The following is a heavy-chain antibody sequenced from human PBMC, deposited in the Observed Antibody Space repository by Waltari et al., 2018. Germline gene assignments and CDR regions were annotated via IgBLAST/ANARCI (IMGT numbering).Heavy chain of an antibody. D-gene: IGHD6-13*01. V-gene: IGHV3-53*04. CDR2: LYSSGTT. Sequence: EVRLVESGGGLVQPGGYLRLSCADSGFIVSSKYSIWVRQAPGKGLEWLSVLYSSGTTYYADSVKGRFTISRDNSNNTLFLQMNSLRPEDTAVYYCARGTVAAGYFDPWGQGTLVTVSS. J-gene: IGHJ4*02. CDR3: ARGTVAAGYFDP. CDR1: GFIVSSKY.